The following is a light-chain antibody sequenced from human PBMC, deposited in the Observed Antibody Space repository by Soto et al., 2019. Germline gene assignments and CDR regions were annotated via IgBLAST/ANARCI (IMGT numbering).Light chain of an antibody. CDR1: QSISSY. CDR3: QQSDSTPWT. V-gene: IGKV1-39*01. J-gene: IGKJ1*01. CDR2: AAS. Sequence: DIQMTQSPSSLSASVGDRVTITCRASQSISSYLNWYQQKPRKAPKLLIYAASSLQSGVPSRFSGGGSGTDFTLTISSLQPEDFATYYCQQSDSTPWTFGQGTKVEIK.